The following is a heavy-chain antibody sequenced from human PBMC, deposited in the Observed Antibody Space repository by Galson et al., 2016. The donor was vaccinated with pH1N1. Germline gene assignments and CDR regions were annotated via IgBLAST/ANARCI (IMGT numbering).Heavy chain of an antibody. CDR1: GGSINNYY. J-gene: IGHJ5*02. CDR2: ISYTGST. V-gene: IGHV4-59*13. CDR3: ARVVSGWFDP. D-gene: IGHD6-6*01. Sequence: SETLSLTCTVSGGSINNYYWTWIRQPPGKGLEWIGDISYTGSTNYNPSLKSRVTILVDPSKNQFSLKLTSLTSADTAIYYCARVVSGWFDPWGQGTLITVSS.